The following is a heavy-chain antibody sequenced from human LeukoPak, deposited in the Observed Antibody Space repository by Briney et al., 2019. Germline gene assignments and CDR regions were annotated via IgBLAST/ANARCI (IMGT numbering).Heavy chain of an antibody. CDR2: IWPSETT. D-gene: IGHD3-10*01. V-gene: IGHV3-66*01. Sequence: GGSLRLSCAASGFSFSSYGMSWVRQAPGKGLEWVSVIWPSETTQYADSVKGRFTISRDASKNTLYLQMNSLRDEDTALYFCARRILLSGFDIWGQGTMVTVSA. J-gene: IGHJ3*02. CDR3: ARRILLSGFDI. CDR1: GFSFSSYG.